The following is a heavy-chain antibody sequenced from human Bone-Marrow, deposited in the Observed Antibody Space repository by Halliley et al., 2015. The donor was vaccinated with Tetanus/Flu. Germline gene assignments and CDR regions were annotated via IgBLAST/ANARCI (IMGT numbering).Heavy chain of an antibody. CDR3: AREAGDYGHRIAFDV. Sequence: IGYIYQGGSRFYRPSLRGRVSMSVDRSKNQFSLNLNSVTAADTAVYYCAREAGDYGHRIAFDVWGQGMLVTVSS. D-gene: IGHD4-17*01. V-gene: IGHV4-30-2*01. CDR2: IYQGGSR. J-gene: IGHJ3*01.